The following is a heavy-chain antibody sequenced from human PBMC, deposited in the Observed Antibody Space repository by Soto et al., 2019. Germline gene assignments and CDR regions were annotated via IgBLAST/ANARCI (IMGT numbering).Heavy chain of an antibody. V-gene: IGHV3-23*01. Sequence: EVQLLESGGGLVQPGGSLRLSCAASGFTFNNYAMSWVRQAPGKGLEWVSLISGSGGSTYHADSVKGRFTISRDNPKNTLYLQMNSLRAEDTAVYYCAKDRLGVPRGGMDVWGQGTTVIASS. CDR3: AKDRLGVPRGGMDV. CDR2: ISGSGGST. J-gene: IGHJ6*02. CDR1: GFTFNNYA. D-gene: IGHD3-16*01.